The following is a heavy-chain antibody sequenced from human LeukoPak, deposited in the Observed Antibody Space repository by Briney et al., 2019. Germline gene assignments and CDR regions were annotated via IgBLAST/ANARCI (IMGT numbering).Heavy chain of an antibody. D-gene: IGHD3-22*01. CDR2: ISAYNGNT. Sequence: PMASVKVSCKASGYTFTSYGISWVRQAPGQGLEWMGWISAYNGNTNYAQKLQGRVTMTTDTSTSTAYMELRSLRSGDTAVYYCARSPISYYYDSSGYYFNLFDYWGQGTLVTVSS. V-gene: IGHV1-18*01. CDR1: GYTFTSYG. J-gene: IGHJ4*02. CDR3: ARSPISYYYDSSGYYFNLFDY.